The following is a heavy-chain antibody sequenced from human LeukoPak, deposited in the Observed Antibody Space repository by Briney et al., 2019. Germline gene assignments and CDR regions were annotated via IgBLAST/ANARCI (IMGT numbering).Heavy chain of an antibody. CDR2: ISGNNDNP. Sequence: GASVNVSCKTSDYTVTNFGINWVRQAPGQRLGWMGWISGNNDNPNYGQKFQGRFAVTTDSSTTTAYMELRNLTFDDTVVYYCARDGTSTDDYWGQGTLVTVSS. D-gene: IGHD2-2*01. CDR1: DYTVTNFG. J-gene: IGHJ4*02. CDR3: ARDGTSTDDY. V-gene: IGHV1-18*01.